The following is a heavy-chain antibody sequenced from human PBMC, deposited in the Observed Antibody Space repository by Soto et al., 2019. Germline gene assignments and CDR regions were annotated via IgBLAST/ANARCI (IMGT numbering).Heavy chain of an antibody. CDR1: GLSFSDVK. CDR3: ATDYGWAFQI. D-gene: IGHD4-17*01. Sequence: EVQLVASGGVLVKPGESLRLSCAGSGLSFSDVKVTWVRQLPGKGLEWVGRIQTKTGGGTADYPAAVRGRFTISRDDSKNTLYLQLNSLKTEDTAVYYCATDYGWAFQIWGQGTTVTVSS. V-gene: IGHV3-15*01. CDR2: IQTKTGGGTA. J-gene: IGHJ3*02.